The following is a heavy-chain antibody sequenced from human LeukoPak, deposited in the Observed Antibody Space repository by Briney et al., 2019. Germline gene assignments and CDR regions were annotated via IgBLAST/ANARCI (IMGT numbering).Heavy chain of an antibody. CDR3: ARLWDYVWGSGPRAFDI. CDR2: IYPGDSDT. J-gene: IGHJ3*02. D-gene: IGHD3-16*01. V-gene: IGHV5-51*01. CDR1: GYSFTSYW. Sequence: GESLKISCKGSGYSFTSYWIGWVRQMPGKGLEWMGIIYPGDSDTRYSPSFQGQVTISADKSVSTAYLQWSSLKASDTAMYYCARLWDYVWGSGPRAFDIWGQGTMVTVSS.